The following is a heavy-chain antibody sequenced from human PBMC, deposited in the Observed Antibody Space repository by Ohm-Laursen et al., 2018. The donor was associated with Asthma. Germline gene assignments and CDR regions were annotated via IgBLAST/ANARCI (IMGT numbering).Heavy chain of an antibody. J-gene: IGHJ1*01. CDR3: ARPLYSSSLEYFQH. Sequence: SETLSLTCTVSGGSISSSSYYWGWIRQPPGKGLEWIGSIYYSGSTYYNPPLKSRVTISVDTSKNQFSLKLSSVTAADTAVYYCARPLYSSSLEYFQHWGQGTLVTVSS. CDR1: GGSISSSSYY. CDR2: IYYSGST. V-gene: IGHV4-39*01. D-gene: IGHD6-6*01.